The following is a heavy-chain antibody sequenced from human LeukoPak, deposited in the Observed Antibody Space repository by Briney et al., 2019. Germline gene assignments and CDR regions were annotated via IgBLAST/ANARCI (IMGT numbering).Heavy chain of an antibody. CDR3: ARGLTGISRGFDVFDI. Sequence: PGGSLRLSCAASGFTFDDYGMSWVRQAPGKGLEWVSGINWNGGSTGYADSVKGRFTISRDNAKNSLYLQMNSLRAEDTALYYCARGLTGISRGFDVFDIWGQGTMVTVCS. D-gene: IGHD2-15*01. CDR1: GFTFDDYG. CDR2: INWNGGST. V-gene: IGHV3-20*04. J-gene: IGHJ3*02.